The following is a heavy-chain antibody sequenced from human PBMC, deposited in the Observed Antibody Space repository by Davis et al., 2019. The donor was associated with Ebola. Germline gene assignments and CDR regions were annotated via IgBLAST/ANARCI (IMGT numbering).Heavy chain of an antibody. CDR2: IKSKTDGGTT. D-gene: IGHD2-15*01. J-gene: IGHJ6*04. Sequence: GESLKISCAASGFTFGSYAMSWVRQAPGKGLEWVGRIKSKTDGGTTDYAAPVKGRFTISRDDSKNTLYLQMNSLKAEDTAVYYCTTYRDYGMDVWGKGTTVTVSS. CDR3: TTYRDYGMDV. CDR1: GFTFGSYA. V-gene: IGHV3-15*01.